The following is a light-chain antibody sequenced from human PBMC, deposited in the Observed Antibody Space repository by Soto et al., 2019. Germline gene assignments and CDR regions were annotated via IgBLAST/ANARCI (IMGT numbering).Light chain of an antibody. V-gene: IGKV1-39*01. CDR1: QSISSY. CDR2: AAS. J-gene: IGKJ4*01. Sequence: DIQMTQSPSSLSASVGDRVTITCRASQSISSYLNWYQQKPGKAPKLLTYAASSLQSGVPSRFRGSGSGTDFTLTISSLQPEDFATYYCQQSYSTPPEGLTFGGGTKVEIK. CDR3: QQSYSTPPEGLT.